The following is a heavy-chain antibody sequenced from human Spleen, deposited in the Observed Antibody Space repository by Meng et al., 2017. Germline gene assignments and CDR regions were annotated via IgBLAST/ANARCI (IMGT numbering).Heavy chain of an antibody. CDR3: ATALHYDILTGYYTRWDFDY. CDR2: FDPEDGET. V-gene: IGHV1-24*01. J-gene: IGHJ4*02. Sequence: ASVKVSCKVSGYTLTELSMHWVRQAPGKGLEWMGGFDPEDGETIYAQKFQGRVTMTEDTSTDTAYMELSSLRSEDTAVYYCATALHYDILTGYYTRWDFDYWGQGTLVTVPQ. CDR1: GYTLTELS. D-gene: IGHD3-9*01.